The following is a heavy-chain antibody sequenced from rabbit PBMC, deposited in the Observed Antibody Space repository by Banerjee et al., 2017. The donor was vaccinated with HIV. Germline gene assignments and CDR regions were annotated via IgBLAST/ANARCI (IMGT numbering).Heavy chain of an antibody. V-gene: IGHV1S43*01. D-gene: IGHD6-1*01. J-gene: IGHJ4*01. CDR1: GFTISSNYY. CDR3: ARDDGGVVGYDWDL. CDR2: IYAGSGGS. Sequence: QSLEESGGGLVQPEGSLALTCKASGFTISSNYYMCWVRQAPGKGLEWIGCIYAGSGGSYYASWAKGRFTITRSTSLNTVTLQMTSLTAADTATYFCARDDGGVVGYDWDLWGQGTLVTVS.